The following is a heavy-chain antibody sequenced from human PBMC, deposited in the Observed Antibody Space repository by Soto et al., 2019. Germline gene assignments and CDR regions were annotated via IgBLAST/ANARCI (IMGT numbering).Heavy chain of an antibody. CDR2: IYYNGNT. V-gene: IGHV4-59*01. CDR1: GGSISGNY. CDR3: VRDLNYYFDY. J-gene: IGHJ4*02. Sequence: TSETLSLTCTVSGGSISGNYWSWIRQPPGKGLEWIGYIYYNGNTNYNPSFKSRVSISVDTSKNQFSLRLSSMTAADTAIYYCVRDLNYYFDYWGQGTLVTVSS.